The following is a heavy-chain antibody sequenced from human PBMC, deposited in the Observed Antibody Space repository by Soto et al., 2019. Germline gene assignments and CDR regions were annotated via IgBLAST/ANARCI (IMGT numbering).Heavy chain of an antibody. CDR2: INAGNGNT. Sequence: GASVKVSCEASGYTFTGYCMHCVHQAPGQKLEWMGWINAGNGNTKYSQKFQARVTITADKSTTTAYMELTSLTSEDTAVYYCAKSPNPGSATPSYYGMDVWGRGTTVTVSS. CDR3: AKSPNPGSATPSYYGMDV. CDR1: GYTFTGYC. J-gene: IGHJ6*02. V-gene: IGHV1-3*01. D-gene: IGHD2-15*01.